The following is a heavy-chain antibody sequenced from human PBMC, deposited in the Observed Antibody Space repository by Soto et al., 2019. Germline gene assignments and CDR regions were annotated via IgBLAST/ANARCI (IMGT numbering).Heavy chain of an antibody. D-gene: IGHD1-7*01. Sequence: GGSLRLSCAASGFTFSSYAMSWVRQTPGKGLEWVSAISGSGGSTYYADSVKGRFTISRDNSKNTLYLQMNSLRAEDTAVYYCAKGPGNWNYGFDYWGQGTLVTVSS. CDR1: GFTFSSYA. V-gene: IGHV3-23*01. CDR3: AKGPGNWNYGFDY. J-gene: IGHJ4*02. CDR2: ISGSGGST.